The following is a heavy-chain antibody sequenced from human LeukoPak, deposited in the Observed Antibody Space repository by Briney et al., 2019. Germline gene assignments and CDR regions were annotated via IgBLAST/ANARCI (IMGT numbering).Heavy chain of an antibody. J-gene: IGHJ4*02. CDR1: GGSISSSSYY. CDR3: ARPAYGSGSYSGFDY. Sequence: SETLSLTCTVSGGSISSSSYYWGWIRKPPGKGLEWIGTIYYSGSTYYNRSVKSRVTISEDTSKNQFSLKLSSVTAADTAVYYCARPAYGSGSYSGFDYWGQGTLVTVSS. D-gene: IGHD3-10*01. V-gene: IGHV4-39*01. CDR2: IYYSGST.